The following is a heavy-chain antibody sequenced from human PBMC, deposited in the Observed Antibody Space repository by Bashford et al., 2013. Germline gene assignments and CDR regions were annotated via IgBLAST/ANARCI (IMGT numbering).Heavy chain of an antibody. D-gene: IGHD1-1*01. Sequence: GSLRLSCVATGFTFSTYDMSWVRQVPGEGLEWVSFITGRGGTTYYADSVKGRFSISRDNSKNTLYLQMNSLRAEDTAIYYCAKDHLVVGHYLDYWGQGTLVTVSS. CDR2: ITGRGGTT. J-gene: IGHJ4*02. CDR1: GFTFSTYD. CDR3: AKDHLVVGHYLDY. V-gene: IGHV3-23*01.